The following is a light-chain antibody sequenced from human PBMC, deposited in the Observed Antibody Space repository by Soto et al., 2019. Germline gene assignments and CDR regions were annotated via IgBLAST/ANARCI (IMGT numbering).Light chain of an antibody. CDR3: AAWDDSLNGYV. Sequence: QSVLTQPPSASGTPGQRVTISCSGSSSNIGSNTVNWYQQLPGTAPKLLIYSNNQRPSGVPDRFSGSKSGTSDSLAISGLQSEDEAEYYCAAWDDSLNGYVFGTGTKVTVL. J-gene: IGLJ1*01. CDR2: SNN. CDR1: SSNIGSNT. V-gene: IGLV1-44*01.